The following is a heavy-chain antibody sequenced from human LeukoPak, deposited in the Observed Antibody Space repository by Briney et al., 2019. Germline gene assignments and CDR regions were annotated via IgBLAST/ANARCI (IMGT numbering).Heavy chain of an antibody. CDR2: IGTAGDT. J-gene: IGHJ4*02. V-gene: IGHV3-13*01. CDR1: GITFSSYD. D-gene: IGHD1-14*01. CDR3: AKHKIPLFDY. Sequence: PGGSLRLSCAASGITFSSYDMHWVRHGTGKGLEWVSAIGTAGDTYYPGSVKGRFTISRENAKNSLYLQMNSLRAEDTAVYYCAKHKIPLFDYWGQGTLVTVSS.